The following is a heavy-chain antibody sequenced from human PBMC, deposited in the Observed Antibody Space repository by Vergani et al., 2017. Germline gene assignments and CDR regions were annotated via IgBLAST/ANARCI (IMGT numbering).Heavy chain of an antibody. D-gene: IGHD3-10*01. CDR2: INHSGST. V-gene: IGHV4-34*01. CDR1: GGSFGGYY. CDR3: ARGPSWGMVRGVIRYFDY. Sequence: QVQLQQWGAGLLKPSETLSLTCAVYGGSFGGYYWSWIRQPPGKGLEWIGEINHSGSTNYNPSLKSRVTISVDTSKNQFSLKLSSVTAADTAVYYCARGPSWGMVRGVIRYFDYWGQGTLVTVSS. J-gene: IGHJ4*02.